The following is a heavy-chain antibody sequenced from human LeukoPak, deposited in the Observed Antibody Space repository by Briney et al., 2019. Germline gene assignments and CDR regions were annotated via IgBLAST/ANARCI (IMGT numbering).Heavy chain of an antibody. Sequence: GGSLRLSCAASGCTFSSYWMSLVRQAPGKGLEWVANMNQDGSEKYYVDSVKGRFTISRDNAENSLYLQMNSLRAEDTAVYYCARDDSGPDYWGQGTLVTVSS. CDR1: GCTFSSYW. V-gene: IGHV3-7*01. J-gene: IGHJ4*02. D-gene: IGHD6-19*01. CDR3: ARDDSGPDY. CDR2: MNQDGSEK.